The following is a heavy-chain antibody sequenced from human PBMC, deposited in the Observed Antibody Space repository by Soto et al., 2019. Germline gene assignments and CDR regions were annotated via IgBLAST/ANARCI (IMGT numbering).Heavy chain of an antibody. CDR1: GVSFSSYY. D-gene: IGHD2-2*01. V-gene: IGHV4-4*07. J-gene: IGHJ5*02. CDR3: ATGRSEIVPGAMDT. CDR2: IYPTGST. Sequence: QVQLQESGPGLVKPSETLSLSCTVSGVSFSSYYCNWVRKSAGKGLEWIGRIYPTGSTTYNPSLKSRLTMSVDTSKNQFSLRLTSMTAADMAVYYCATGRSEIVPGAMDTWGQGTLVTVSS.